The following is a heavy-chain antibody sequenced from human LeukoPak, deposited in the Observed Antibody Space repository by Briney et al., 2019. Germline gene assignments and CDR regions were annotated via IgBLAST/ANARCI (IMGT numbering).Heavy chain of an antibody. CDR2: IKTDGRTT. V-gene: IGHV3-74*01. J-gene: IGHJ4*02. CDR3: TTGPSFGYEW. D-gene: IGHD3-22*01. CDR1: GMTFTNHW. Sequence: GGSLRLSCAASGMTFTNHWMHWVRQAPGKGLVWVSLIKTDGRTTIYADSVKGRFTISRDDGKSTLHLQMNSLRAEDTAIYYCTTGPSFGYEWWGQGTVVTVSS.